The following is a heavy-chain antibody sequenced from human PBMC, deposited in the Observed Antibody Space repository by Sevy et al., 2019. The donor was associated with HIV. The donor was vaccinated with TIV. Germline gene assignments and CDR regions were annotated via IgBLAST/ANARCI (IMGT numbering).Heavy chain of an antibody. J-gene: IGHJ4*02. Sequence: GGSLRLSCAASGVTFSAYWMSWVRQVPGKGLEWVANIKQNGSEKYYVDSVKGRFTISRDNAKNSLYLQMNSLRVEDTAVYYYARKPYNSAWNLFYFDYWGQGTLVTVSS. D-gene: IGHD3-22*01. V-gene: IGHV3-7*01. CDR2: IKQNGSEK. CDR1: GVTFSAYW. CDR3: ARKPYNSAWNLFYFDY.